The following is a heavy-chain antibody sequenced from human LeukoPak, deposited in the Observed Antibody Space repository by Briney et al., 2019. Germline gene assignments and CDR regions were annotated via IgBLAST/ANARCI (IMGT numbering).Heavy chain of an antibody. J-gene: IGHJ4*02. V-gene: IGHV1-2*04. Sequence: ASVKVSCKASGYTFTGYYMHRVRQAPGQGLEWMGWINPNSGGTNYAQKFQGWVTMTRDTSISTAYMELSRLRSDDTAVYYCARDAGYYDPDYYFDYWGQGTLVTVSS. CDR2: INPNSGGT. D-gene: IGHD3-3*01. CDR1: GYTFTGYY. CDR3: ARDAGYYDPDYYFDY.